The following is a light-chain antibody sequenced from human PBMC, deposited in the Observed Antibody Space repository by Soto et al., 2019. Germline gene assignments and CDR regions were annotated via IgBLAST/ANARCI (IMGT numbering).Light chain of an antibody. V-gene: IGLV2-8*01. CDR2: DVN. CDR3: VSFAGGTYV. Sequence: QSVLTQPPSASGSPGQSVTISCTGTSSDVGGYIFVSWYQQHPGKVPKLIIYDVNKRPSGVPDRFSGSKYGNTASLTVSGLKAEDEGDYHCVSFAGGTYVFGTGTKVTV. J-gene: IGLJ1*01. CDR1: SSDVGGYIF.